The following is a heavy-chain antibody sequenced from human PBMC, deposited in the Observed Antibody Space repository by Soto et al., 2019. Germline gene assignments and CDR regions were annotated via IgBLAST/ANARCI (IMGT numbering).Heavy chain of an antibody. CDR3: ASEEAAAAPELFDP. D-gene: IGHD6-13*01. V-gene: IGHV3-21*01. J-gene: IGHJ5*02. CDR1: GFTFSSYS. CDR2: ISSSSSYI. Sequence: KTGGSLRLSCAASGFTFSSYSMNWVRQAPGKGLEWVSSISSSSSYIYYADSVKGRFTISRDNAKNSLYLQMNSLRAEDTAVYYCASEEAAAAPELFDPWGQGTLVTVSS.